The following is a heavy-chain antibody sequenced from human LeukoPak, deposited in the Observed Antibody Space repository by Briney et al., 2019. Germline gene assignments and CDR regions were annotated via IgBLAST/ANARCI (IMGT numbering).Heavy chain of an antibody. CDR2: IYGGGST. J-gene: IGHJ4*02. CDR3: ARTNDYGDYFDY. Sequence: PGGSLRLSCAASGFTVSSNYMSWVRQAPGKGLEWVSVIYGGGSTYYADSVKGRFTISRDNSKNTLYLQMNSLRAEDTAVYYCARTNDYGDYFDYWGQGTLVTVSS. D-gene: IGHD4-17*01. V-gene: IGHV3-53*01. CDR1: GFTVSSNY.